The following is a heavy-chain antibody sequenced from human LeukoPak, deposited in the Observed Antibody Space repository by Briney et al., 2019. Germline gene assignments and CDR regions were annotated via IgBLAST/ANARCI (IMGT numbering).Heavy chain of an antibody. CDR1: GYTFTGYY. J-gene: IGHJ4*02. CDR2: INPNSGGT. D-gene: IGHD5-18*01. CDR3: ARDSGGYRYGYAPSNFDY. Sequence: ASVKVSCKASGYTFTGYYMHWVRQAPGQGLEWMGWINPNSGGTNYAQKFQGRVTMTRDTSISTAYMELSRLRSDDTAVYYCARDSGGYRYGYAPSNFDYWGQGTLVTVSS. V-gene: IGHV1-2*02.